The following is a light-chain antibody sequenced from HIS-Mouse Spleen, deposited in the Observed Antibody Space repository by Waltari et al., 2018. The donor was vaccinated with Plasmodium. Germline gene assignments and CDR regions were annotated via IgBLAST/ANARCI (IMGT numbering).Light chain of an antibody. CDR1: NIGSKS. CDR3: QVWDSSSDHVV. CDR2: DDS. Sequence: SYVLTQPPSVSVAPGKPARLTCGGNNIGSKSVHWYQQKPGQAPGLVVYDDSDRHSGIPERFSGSNSGNTATLTISRVEAGDEADYYCQVWDSSSDHVVFGGGTKLTVL. J-gene: IGLJ2*01. V-gene: IGLV3-21*03.